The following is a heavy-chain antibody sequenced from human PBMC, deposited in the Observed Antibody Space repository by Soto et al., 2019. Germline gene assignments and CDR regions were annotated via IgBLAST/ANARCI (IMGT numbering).Heavy chain of an antibody. V-gene: IGHV5-51*01. D-gene: IGHD6-19*01. CDR1: GSVFF. CDR2: IYPGDSDT. Sequence: VESLKISCKSTGSVFFIAWVRHMPGKGLEWIGSIYPGDSDTRYNPSFQGLVTISADRFISASYLQWTSLKASDTAMYYCVRQHPLDSNAWYIWGQGALVTVSS. CDR3: VRQHPLDSNAWYI. J-gene: IGHJ4*02.